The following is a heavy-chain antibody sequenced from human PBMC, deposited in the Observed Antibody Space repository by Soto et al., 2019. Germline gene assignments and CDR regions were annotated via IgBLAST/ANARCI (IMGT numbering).Heavy chain of an antibody. J-gene: IGHJ3*02. D-gene: IGHD6-19*01. CDR3: ARDPGSSGWGSFDI. CDR1: GFSFSSSW. V-gene: IGHV3-7*01. Sequence: EVELVESGGGLVQPGGSLRLSCEASGFSFSSSWMTWVRQAPGKGLEWVGNIKPDGSDKYYVASVKGRFIVSRDNTKNSLYLEMNNLRDEDTAVYYCARDPGSSGWGSFDIWGQGTMVTVSS. CDR2: IKPDGSDK.